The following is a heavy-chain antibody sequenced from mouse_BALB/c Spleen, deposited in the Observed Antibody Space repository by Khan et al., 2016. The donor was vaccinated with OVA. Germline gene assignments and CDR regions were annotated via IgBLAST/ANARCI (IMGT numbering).Heavy chain of an antibody. CDR3: ARNYDYDEALAY. V-gene: IGHV2-2*02. D-gene: IGHD2-4*01. Sequence: QVQLKESGPGLVQPSQSLTITCTVSGFSLTNYGVHWVRQSPGKGLEWLGLIWSGGSTDYNADFIKRLSISKDDSKSHVFFKMSSLQANDSAIYYCARNYDYDEALAYWGQGTLVTVSA. CDR2: IWSGGST. J-gene: IGHJ3*01. CDR1: GFSLTNYG.